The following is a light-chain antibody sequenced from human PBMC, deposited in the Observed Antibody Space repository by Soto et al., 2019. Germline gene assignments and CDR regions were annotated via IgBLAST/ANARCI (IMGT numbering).Light chain of an antibody. Sequence: QSALTQPPSASGSPGQSVTISCTGTSSDVGGYGYVSWYQQHPGKAPKLMIFEVTKRASGVPNRFSGSKSGNTASLTVSGLQAEDEADYYCSSYAGINTDVVFGGGTKHTVL. CDR3: SSYAGINTDVV. CDR1: SSDVGGYGY. J-gene: IGLJ2*01. V-gene: IGLV2-8*01. CDR2: EVT.